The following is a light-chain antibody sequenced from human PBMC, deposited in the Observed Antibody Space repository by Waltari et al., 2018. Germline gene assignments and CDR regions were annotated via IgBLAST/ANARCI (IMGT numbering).Light chain of an antibody. V-gene: IGKV3-20*01. J-gene: IGKJ2*01. CDR3: QQYGSSPRT. CDR2: GAS. Sequence: EIVLTQSPGTLSLSPGERATLSCRASQSISRPSQSLSGTYLAWYQQKPGQAPRLLIQGASTMANGIPDRFTGSGSGTDFTLTISRLEPEDFAVYYCQQYGSSPRTFGQGTKLEIK. CDR1: QSLSGTY.